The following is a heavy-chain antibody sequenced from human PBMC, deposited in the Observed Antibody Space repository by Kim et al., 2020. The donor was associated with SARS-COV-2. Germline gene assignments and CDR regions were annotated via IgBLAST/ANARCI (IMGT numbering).Heavy chain of an antibody. CDR2: VSGSGGST. CDR1: GFTFSSYA. J-gene: IGHJ4*02. CDR3: AKGGYASGSLDY. V-gene: IGHV3-23*01. D-gene: IGHD3-10*01. Sequence: GGSLRLSCAVSGFTFSSYAMSWVRQAPGKGLEWVSAVSGSGGSTYYADSVKGRFTISRDNSKNTLYLQMRSLRADDTAVYYCAKGGYASGSLDYWGQGTLVTVSS.